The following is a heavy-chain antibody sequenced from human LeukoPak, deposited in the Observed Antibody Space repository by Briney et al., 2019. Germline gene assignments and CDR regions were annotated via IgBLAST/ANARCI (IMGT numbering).Heavy chain of an antibody. CDR1: GGSISSSSYY. D-gene: IGHD5-18*01. J-gene: IGHJ4*02. Sequence: SETLSPTCTVSGGSISSSSYYWGWIRQPPGKGLEWIGSIYYSGSTYYNPSLKSRVTISVDTSKNQFSLKLSSVTAADTAVYYCARPYSYGSNFDYWGQGTLVTVSS. CDR3: ARPYSYGSNFDY. CDR2: IYYSGST. V-gene: IGHV4-39*01.